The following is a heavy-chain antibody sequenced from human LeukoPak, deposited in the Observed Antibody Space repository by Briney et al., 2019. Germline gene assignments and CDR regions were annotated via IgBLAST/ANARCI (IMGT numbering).Heavy chain of an antibody. CDR1: GLTFSTSA. D-gene: IGHD3-10*01. CDR3: ARGMVRGVTPHYFDY. V-gene: IGHV1-58*02. Sequence: VASVKVSCKASGLTFSTSAMQWVRQTRGQGLEWIGWTVLGSGDTNYAQSLKERVTITRDMSTSTAYMEVRSLRSDDTAVYYCARGMVRGVTPHYFDYWGQGTLVTVSS. CDR2: TVLGSGDT. J-gene: IGHJ4*02.